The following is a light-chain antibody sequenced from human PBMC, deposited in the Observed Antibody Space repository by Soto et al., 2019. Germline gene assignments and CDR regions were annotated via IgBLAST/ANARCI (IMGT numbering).Light chain of an antibody. V-gene: IGKV3-11*01. CDR3: QQRSNLPLT. J-gene: IGKJ4*01. CDR1: QSVSSY. Sequence: EIVLTQSQATLSLSPGERATLSCTASQSVSSYLAWYQQKPGQAPRLLIYDASNSATGIPARFSGSGSGTDFSLTINSLAHADFEVYYYQQRSNLPLTFGGGNKVESK. CDR2: DAS.